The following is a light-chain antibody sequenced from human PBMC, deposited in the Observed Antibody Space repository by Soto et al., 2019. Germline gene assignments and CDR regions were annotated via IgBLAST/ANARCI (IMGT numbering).Light chain of an antibody. CDR1: QSVYLNA. CDR3: QRYGRSPFT. J-gene: IGKJ3*01. CDR2: GAS. V-gene: IGKV3-20*01. Sequence: EIVLTQSPATLSLSPGERATLSCRANQSVYLNALAWYQQKPGQTPRLLIYGASTRATDIPDRFSGSGSRTDFALTISRLEPEDFAMYYCQRYGRSPFTFGPGTKVDIK.